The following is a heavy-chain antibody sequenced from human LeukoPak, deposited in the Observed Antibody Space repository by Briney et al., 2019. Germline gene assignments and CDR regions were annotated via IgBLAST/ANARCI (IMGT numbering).Heavy chain of an antibody. J-gene: IGHJ4*02. Sequence: PSETLSLTCTVSDVSISSSNSYWGWIRQPPGKGLEWIGSIYYTGNTYYNASLKSRVTISIDTSKNQISLRLTSVTATDTAMYYCARQTGSGLFTLPGGQGTLVTVSS. CDR3: ARQTGSGLFTLP. V-gene: IGHV4-39*01. CDR2: IYYTGNT. CDR1: DVSISSSNSY. D-gene: IGHD3/OR15-3a*01.